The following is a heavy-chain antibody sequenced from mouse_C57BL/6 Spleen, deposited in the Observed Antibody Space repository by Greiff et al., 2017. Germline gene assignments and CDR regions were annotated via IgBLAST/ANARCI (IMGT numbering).Heavy chain of an antibody. V-gene: IGHV2-2*01. CDR2: IWSGGST. J-gene: IGHJ4*01. Sequence: VQGVESGPGLVQPSQSLSITCTVSGFSLTSYGVHWVRQSPGKGLEWLGVIWSGGSTDYNAAFISRLSISKDNSKSQVFFKMNSLQADDTSIYYCARNTGYSNPHYAMDYWGQGTSVTVSS. D-gene: IGHD2-5*01. CDR1: GFSLTSYG. CDR3: ARNTGYSNPHYAMDY.